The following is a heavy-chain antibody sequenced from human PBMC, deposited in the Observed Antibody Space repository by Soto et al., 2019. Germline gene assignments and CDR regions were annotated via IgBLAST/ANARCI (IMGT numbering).Heavy chain of an antibody. CDR1: GYTFTNYG. CDR2: INVYNGNT. J-gene: IGHJ5*02. Sequence: QVQLVQSGGEVKKPGASVKVSCKASGYTFTNYGISWVRQAPGQGLEWMGWINVYNGNTKYAQKVQGRVTMTTDTATSTAYMERRSLRSDDTAVYYCARGVGSGSYYNQYNWFDPWGQGTLVTVSS. CDR3: ARGVGSGSYYNQYNWFDP. D-gene: IGHD3-10*01. V-gene: IGHV1-18*01.